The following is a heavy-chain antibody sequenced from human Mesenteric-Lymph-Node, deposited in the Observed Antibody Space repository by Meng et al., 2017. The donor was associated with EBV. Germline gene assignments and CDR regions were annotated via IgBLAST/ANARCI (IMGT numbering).Heavy chain of an antibody. CDR2: IYHSGAT. Sequence: QVQLQESGPGLVKPSGXLSLTCAVSGDSISGNWWSWVRQPPGKGLQWIGEIYHSGATNYNPSLESRVTISVDKSNNQFSLRLSSVTAADTAVYYCAREKYSSGWQLDYWGQGTLVTVSS. D-gene: IGHD6-19*01. CDR3: AREKYSSGWQLDY. V-gene: IGHV4-4*02. J-gene: IGHJ4*02. CDR1: GDSISGNW.